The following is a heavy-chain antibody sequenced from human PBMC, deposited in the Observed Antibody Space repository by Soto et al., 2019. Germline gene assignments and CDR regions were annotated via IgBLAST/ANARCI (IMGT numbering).Heavy chain of an antibody. CDR3: ARDGTYNWV. Sequence: ELQLVASGGGLVQPGGSLRLSCAASGFTVSNNYVRWVRQAPGKGLEWVSLIFRNGDTRYADYVKGRFTIARDSSSNTLYLQMNSLRVEDTAVYYCARDGTYNWVGGQGIHVTVSS. V-gene: IGHV3-66*01. CDR1: GFTVSNNY. D-gene: IGHD1-1*01. CDR2: IFRNGDT. J-gene: IGHJ4*02.